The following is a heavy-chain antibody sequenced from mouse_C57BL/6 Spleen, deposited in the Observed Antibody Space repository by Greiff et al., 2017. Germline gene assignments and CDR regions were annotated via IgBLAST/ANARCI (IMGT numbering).Heavy chain of an antibody. V-gene: IGHV1-15*01. Sequence: QVQLQQSGAELVRPGASVTLSCKASGYTFTDYEMHWVKQTPVHGLEWIGAIDPETGGTAYNQKFKGKAILTADKSSSTAYMELRSLTSEASAVYYCTRRGLRGFDYWGQGTTLTVSS. J-gene: IGHJ2*01. CDR3: TRRGLRGFDY. CDR1: GYTFTDYE. D-gene: IGHD2-4*01. CDR2: IDPETGGT.